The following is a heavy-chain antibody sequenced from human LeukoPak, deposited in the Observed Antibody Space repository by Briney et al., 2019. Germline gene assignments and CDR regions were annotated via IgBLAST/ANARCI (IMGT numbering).Heavy chain of an antibody. D-gene: IGHD3-3*01. CDR1: GYTFTSYG. J-gene: IGHJ4*02. Sequence: ASVKVSCKASGYTFTSYGISWVRQAPGQGLEWMGWISAYNGNTNYAQKLQGRVTMTTDTSTSTAYMELRSLRSDDTAVYYCARDPVRFLEWSSGFDYWGQGTLVTVSS. V-gene: IGHV1-18*01. CDR3: ARDPVRFLEWSSGFDY. CDR2: ISAYNGNT.